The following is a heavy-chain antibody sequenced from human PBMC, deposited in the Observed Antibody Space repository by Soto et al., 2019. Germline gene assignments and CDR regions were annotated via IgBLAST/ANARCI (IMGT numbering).Heavy chain of an antibody. CDR3: ARVYDDYLIDAFDI. Sequence: EAQLVESGGGLVQPGGSLRLSCAAFEFTLSNYEMDWVRQAPGKGLEWVSHIGRRGSPIYYADSVKGRFTISRDNAKNSVFLQMNSLRPEDTAVYYCARVYDDYLIDAFDIWGKGTMVSVSS. V-gene: IGHV3-48*03. D-gene: IGHD4-17*01. CDR2: IGRRGSPI. CDR1: EFTLSNYE. J-gene: IGHJ3*02.